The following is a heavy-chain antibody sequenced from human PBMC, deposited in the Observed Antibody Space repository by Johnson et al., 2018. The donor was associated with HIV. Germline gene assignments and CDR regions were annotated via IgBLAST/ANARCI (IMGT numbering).Heavy chain of an antibody. CDR2: ISYDGSNK. CDR3: ARLPTSTRHGSRMTVVVVAAFDL. V-gene: IGHV3-30*19. J-gene: IGHJ3*01. D-gene: IGHD2-21*01. CDR1: GFTFSSYG. Sequence: QVQLVESGGGVVQPGRSLRLSCAASGFTFSSYGMHWVRQAPGKGLEWVAVISYDGSNKYYADSVKGRFTISRDTSKNTLYLQMNSLRADDTALYSCARLPTSTRHGSRMTVVVVAAFDLWGQGTMVTVSA.